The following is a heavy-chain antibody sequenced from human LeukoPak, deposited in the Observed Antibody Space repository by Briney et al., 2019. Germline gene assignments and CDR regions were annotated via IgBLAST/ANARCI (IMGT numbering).Heavy chain of an antibody. D-gene: IGHD2-15*01. CDR1: GVSISSGGYY. CDR2: IYYSGST. J-gene: IGHJ6*02. V-gene: IGHV4-31*03. Sequence: SQTLSLTCTVSGVSISSGGYYWRWLRQHPGKGLEWIVYIYYSGSTYYNPSLKSRVTISLDTSKNQFSLKLSSVTAADTAVYYCARDWRYCSGGSCYFYGMDVWGQGTTVTVSS. CDR3: ARDWRYCSGGSCYFYGMDV.